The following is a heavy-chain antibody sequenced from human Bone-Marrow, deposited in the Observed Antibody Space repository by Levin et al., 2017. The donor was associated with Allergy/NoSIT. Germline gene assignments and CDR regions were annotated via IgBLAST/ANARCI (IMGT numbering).Heavy chain of an antibody. CDR3: AKDSLGDSSAWYYFDS. V-gene: IGHV3-23*01. J-gene: IGHJ4*02. Sequence: GGSLRLSCAASGFTFTKYVFTWVRQAPGKGLEWVSAISSSGGNTYYADSVKGRFTISRDNSKNTLYLQMTSLRAEDTAIYYCAKDSLGDSSAWYYFDSWGQGSLVTVSS. CDR1: GFTFTKYV. CDR2: ISSSGGNT. D-gene: IGHD3-22*01.